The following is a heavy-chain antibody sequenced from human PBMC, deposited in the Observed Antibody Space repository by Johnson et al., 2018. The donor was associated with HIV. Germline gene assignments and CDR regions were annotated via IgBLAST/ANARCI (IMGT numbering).Heavy chain of an antibody. CDR2: IGTAGDT. J-gene: IGHJ3*02. CDR3: ARAGRWSRDTFDI. Sequence: VQLVESGGELVQPGGSLRLSCAASGFTFSSYDMHWVRQATGKGLEWVSAIGTAGDTYYPGSVKGRFTISRENAKNSLYLQMNSLRAGDTAVYYCARAGRWSRDTFDIWGQGTMVTVSS. D-gene: IGHD5-24*01. CDR1: GFTFSSYD. V-gene: IGHV3-13*01.